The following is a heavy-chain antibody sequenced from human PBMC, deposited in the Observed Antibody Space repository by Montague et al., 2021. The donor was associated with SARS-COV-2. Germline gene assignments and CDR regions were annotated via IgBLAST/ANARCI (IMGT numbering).Heavy chain of an antibody. D-gene: IGHD3-22*01. J-gene: IGHJ6*02. CDR3: ARDARIAMLVVVTRYGLDV. V-gene: IGHV4-39*07. Sequence: SETLSLTCTVSGGSISSSSYYWGWIRQPPGKGLEWIGSIYYTGTTYYXPSLKRRVTISVATSKNQFSLKLSSVTAADTAVYYCARDARIAMLVVVTRYGLDVGGRGTTVTVSS. CDR2: IYYTGTT. CDR1: GGSISSSSYY.